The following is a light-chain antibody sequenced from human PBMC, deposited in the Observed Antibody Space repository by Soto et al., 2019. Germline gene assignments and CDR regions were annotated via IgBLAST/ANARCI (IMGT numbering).Light chain of an antibody. J-gene: IGLJ1*01. CDR2: GNS. Sequence: QPVLTQPPSVSGAPGQRVTISCTGSSSNIGAGYDVHWYQQLPGTAPKLLIYGNSNRPSGVPDRFSGSKSGTSASLAITGLQAEDEADYYGQSYDSSLSALNVFGTGTKLTVL. CDR1: SSNIGAGYD. CDR3: QSYDSSLSALNV. V-gene: IGLV1-40*01.